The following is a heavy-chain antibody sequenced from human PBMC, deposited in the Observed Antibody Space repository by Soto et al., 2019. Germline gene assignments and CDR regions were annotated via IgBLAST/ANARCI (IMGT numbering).Heavy chain of an antibody. D-gene: IGHD2-8*01. CDR3: AIAPYCTNGVCQQKWYFDL. V-gene: IGHV1-69*01. CDR1: GGTFSSYA. CDR2: IIPIFGTA. J-gene: IGHJ2*01. Sequence: QVQLVQSGAEVKKPGSSVKVSCKASGGTFSSYAISWVRQAPGQGLEWMGGIIPIFGTANYAQKFQGRVTITADESTSTAYMELSSLRSEDTAVYYCAIAPYCTNGVCQQKWYFDLWGRGTLVTVYS.